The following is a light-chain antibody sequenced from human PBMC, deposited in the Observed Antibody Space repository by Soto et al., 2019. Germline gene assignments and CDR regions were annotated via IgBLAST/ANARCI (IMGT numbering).Light chain of an antibody. Sequence: AIQMTQSPSSLSAPVGDRVTITCRASQGIRDDLGWYQQKPGKAPKLLIYSASSLQSGVPSRFSGSGSGTDFTLTISSLQPEDFATYYCLQDYNYPWTFGQGTKVDIK. CDR1: QGIRDD. CDR2: SAS. CDR3: LQDYNYPWT. J-gene: IGKJ1*01. V-gene: IGKV1-6*01.